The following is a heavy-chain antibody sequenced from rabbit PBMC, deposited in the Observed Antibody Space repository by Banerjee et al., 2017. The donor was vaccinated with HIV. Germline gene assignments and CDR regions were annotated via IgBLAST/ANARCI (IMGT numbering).Heavy chain of an antibody. CDR1: GFDLSSYYY. CDR2: IYTSSGST. CDR3: ARSYVGSTYYNYFDL. V-gene: IGHV1S43*01. Sequence: QEQLEESGGGLVKPEGSLTLTCKASGFDLSSYYYMCWVRQAPGKGLELIACIYTSSGSTWYASWVNGRFTISRSTSLNTVDLKMTSLTAADTATYFCARSYVGSTYYNYFDLWGPGTLVTVS. J-gene: IGHJ4*01. D-gene: IGHD8-1*01.